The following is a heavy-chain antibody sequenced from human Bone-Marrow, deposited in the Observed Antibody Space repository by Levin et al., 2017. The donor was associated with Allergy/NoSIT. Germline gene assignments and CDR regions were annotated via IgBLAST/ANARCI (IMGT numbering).Heavy chain of an antibody. D-gene: IGHD5-18*01. V-gene: IGHV3-7*01. J-gene: IGHJ4*02. CDR1: GFAFSSYW. CDR2: MNQGASEK. CDR3: ARDKADTAMVNDH. Sequence: PGGSLRLSCAASGFAFSSYWMAWVRQAPGKGLEWVANMNQGASEKYYLDSVKGRFTISRDNAKNSLYLQMNSLRAEDTAVYYCARDKADTAMVNDHLGQGTLVIVSS.